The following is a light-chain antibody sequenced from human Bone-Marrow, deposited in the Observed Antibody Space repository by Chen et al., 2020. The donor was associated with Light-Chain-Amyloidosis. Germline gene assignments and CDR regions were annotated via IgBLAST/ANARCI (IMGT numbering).Light chain of an antibody. V-gene: IGLV2-11*01. CDR3: SSYAGTYTWV. CDR2: DVN. Sequence: QSALTQPRSVSGSLGRSVTISFTGTSSDVGAYTYVSWYQQHPGKAPKLLIYDVNKRPSGVPDRFSGSQSGSTASLTISRLQADDESDYFCSSYAGTYTWVFGGGTKLTVL. CDR1: SSDVGAYTY. J-gene: IGLJ3*02.